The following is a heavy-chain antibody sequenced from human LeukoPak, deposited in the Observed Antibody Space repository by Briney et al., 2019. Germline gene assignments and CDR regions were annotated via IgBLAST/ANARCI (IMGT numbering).Heavy chain of an antibody. CDR1: GGSFSGYY. Sequence: SETLSLTCAVYGGSFSGYYWSWIRQPPGKGLEWIGEINHSGSTNYNPSLKSRVTISVDRSKNQFSLKLSSVTAADTAVYYCAREKTYYDFWSGYSDGMDVWGQGTTVTVSS. CDR3: AREKTYYDFWSGYSDGMDV. CDR2: INHSGST. J-gene: IGHJ6*02. V-gene: IGHV4-34*01. D-gene: IGHD3-3*01.